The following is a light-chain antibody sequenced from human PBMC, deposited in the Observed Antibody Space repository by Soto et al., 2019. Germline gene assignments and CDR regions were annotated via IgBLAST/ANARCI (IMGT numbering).Light chain of an antibody. V-gene: IGKV3-11*01. Sequence: DIVLTQSPGTLSLSPGERVTLSCRASQSVSSYLVWFQQKPGQAPRLLIYDASTRATGVPARFSGSGSGTDFTLTISSLEPEDFAVYYCQQRSNWPLTFGPGTKVDIK. CDR2: DAS. CDR1: QSVSSY. CDR3: QQRSNWPLT. J-gene: IGKJ3*01.